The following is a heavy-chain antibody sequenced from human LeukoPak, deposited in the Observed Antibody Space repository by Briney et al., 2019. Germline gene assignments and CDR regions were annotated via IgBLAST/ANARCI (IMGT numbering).Heavy chain of an antibody. CDR2: ISSASRYI. CDR1: GFTFSSYS. D-gene: IGHD4-17*01. V-gene: IGHV3-21*04. CDR3: AKYYGDYYYYYMDV. Sequence: GGSLRLSCAASGFTFSSYSMNWVRQAPGKGLEWVSSISSASRYIYYADSLKGRFIISRDNAKNSLYLQMNSLRAEDTALYYCAKYYGDYYYYYMDVWGKGTTVTVSS. J-gene: IGHJ6*03.